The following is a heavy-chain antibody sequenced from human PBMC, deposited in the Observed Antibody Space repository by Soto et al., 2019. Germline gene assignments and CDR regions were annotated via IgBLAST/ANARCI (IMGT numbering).Heavy chain of an antibody. CDR1: GFSLSTSGVG. CDR3: AHSGEEKGVNAVGILDY. CDR2: IYWDDDK. Sequence: QITLKESGPPLVKPTQTLTLTCTFSGFSLSTSGVGVGWIRQPPGKALEWLALIYWDDDKRYSPSLKSRLTINKDTSTNHVVLTMTNMDPVDTVTYYCAHSGEEKGVNAVGILDYWGQGTLVTVSS. J-gene: IGHJ4*02. D-gene: IGHD2-21*01. V-gene: IGHV2-5*02.